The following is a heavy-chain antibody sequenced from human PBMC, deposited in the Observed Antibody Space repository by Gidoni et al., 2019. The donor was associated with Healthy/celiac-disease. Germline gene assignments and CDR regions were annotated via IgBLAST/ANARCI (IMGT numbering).Heavy chain of an antibody. CDR2: IYYSGST. J-gene: IGHJ4*02. D-gene: IGHD6-13*01. CDR1: GGSISSSSYY. CDR3: ARHPLWGGAAAAHTFDY. V-gene: IGHV4-39*01. Sequence: QLQLQASGPGLVKPSETLSLPCTVSGGSISSSSYYWGWIRQPPGKGLEWIGSIYYSGSTYYNPSLKSRVTISVDTSKNQFSLKLSSVTAADTAAYYCARHPLWGGAAAAHTFDYWGQGTLVTVSS.